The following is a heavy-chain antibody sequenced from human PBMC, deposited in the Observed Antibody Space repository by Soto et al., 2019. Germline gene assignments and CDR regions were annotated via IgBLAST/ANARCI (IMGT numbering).Heavy chain of an antibody. Sequence: PGESLKISCKGSGYSFTSYLICWVRQLPVKGLEWMGIIYPGDSATKYSPSFQGQFTMSADKSISTAYLQWSGLKASDTAMYYCPRQEFYYYDSNSHYYNLYFDTSAQGRLVTVS. D-gene: IGHD3-22*01. J-gene: IGHJ4*02. CDR1: GYSFTSYL. CDR3: PRQEFYYYDSNSHYYNLYFDT. V-gene: IGHV5-51*01. CDR2: IYPGDSAT.